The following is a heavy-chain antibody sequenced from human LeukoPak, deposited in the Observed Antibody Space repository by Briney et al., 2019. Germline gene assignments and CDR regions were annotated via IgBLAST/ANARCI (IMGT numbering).Heavy chain of an antibody. D-gene: IGHD5-18*01. V-gene: IGHV4-38-2*01. CDR3: ARVRYNYGDSDY. Sequence: SETLSLTCAVSGYSISSSFYWNWIRQSPGKGLEWIGTIYHNGNTYYNPSLKSRVTISVDTSKNQFSLKLSSVTAADTAVYYCARVRYNYGDSDYWGQGTLVTVSS. CDR1: GYSISSSFY. CDR2: IYHNGNT. J-gene: IGHJ4*02.